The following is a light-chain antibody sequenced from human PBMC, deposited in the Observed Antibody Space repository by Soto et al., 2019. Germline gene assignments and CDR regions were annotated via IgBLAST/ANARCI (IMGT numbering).Light chain of an antibody. CDR3: SSYAASNNFYFV. Sequence: QSALTQPPSASGSPGQSVTISCTGTSSDVGGYNYVSWYQQYTGRAPKLMIYEVTTRPSGVPDRFSGSKSGNTASLTVSGLQAEDESDYYCSSYAASNNFYFVFGGGTKLTVL. V-gene: IGLV2-8*01. CDR1: SSDVGGYNY. CDR2: EVT. J-gene: IGLJ3*02.